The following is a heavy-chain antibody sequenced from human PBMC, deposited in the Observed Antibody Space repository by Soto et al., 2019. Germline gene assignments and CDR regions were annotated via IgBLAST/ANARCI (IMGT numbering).Heavy chain of an antibody. Sequence: LSCAASGFKVSEYYMSWIRQAPGKGLEWLSYSSNSGTYTGYADSVKGRFSISRDNAKNSLFLQIKSLRGEDSATYYCARSGDNYNVLDYWGQGTPVTVSS. J-gene: IGHJ4*02. D-gene: IGHD3-10*02. CDR2: SSNSGTYT. CDR1: GFKVSEYY. V-gene: IGHV3-11*06. CDR3: ARSGDNYNVLDY.